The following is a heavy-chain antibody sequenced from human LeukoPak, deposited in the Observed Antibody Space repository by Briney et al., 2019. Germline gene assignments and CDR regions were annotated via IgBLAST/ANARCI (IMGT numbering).Heavy chain of an antibody. CDR1: GGSISSSGYY. J-gene: IGHJ5*02. Sequence: SETLSLTCTGSGGSISSSGYYWGWVRQPPGKGLEWIASIYYSGSTYYNPSLKSRVTISVDTSKNQLSLKLSSLTAADTAVYYCARHEYSGSYYGLSWFDPWGQGTLVTVSS. D-gene: IGHD1-26*01. CDR2: IYYSGST. V-gene: IGHV4-39*01. CDR3: ARHEYSGSYYGLSWFDP.